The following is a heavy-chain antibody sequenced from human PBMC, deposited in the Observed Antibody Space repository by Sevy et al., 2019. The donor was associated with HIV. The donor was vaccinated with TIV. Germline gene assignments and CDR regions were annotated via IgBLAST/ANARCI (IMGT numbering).Heavy chain of an antibody. V-gene: IGHV3-48*03. CDR2: ISTSGSII. CDR3: AREDGSRQYFQY. D-gene: IGHD6-13*01. CDR1: GFTFSSYE. J-gene: IGHJ1*01. Sequence: WGSLRLSCVASGFTFSSYEMNWVRQAPGKGLEWVSHISTSGSIIHYEDSVKGRFTISRDNAKNSLYLQMNSLRAEDTAVYYCAREDGSRQYFQYWGQGTLVTVSS.